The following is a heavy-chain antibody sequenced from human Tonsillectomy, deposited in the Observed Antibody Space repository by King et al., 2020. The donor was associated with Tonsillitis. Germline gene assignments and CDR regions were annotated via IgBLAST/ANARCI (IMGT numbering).Heavy chain of an antibody. CDR3: ARGYSGYITWFDP. CDR1: GGPFSGYY. Sequence: VQIQQWGAGLLKPSETLSLTCAVYGGPFSGYYWSWIRQPPGKGLEWIGEINHSGSTNYNSSLESRVTISVDTSKNQVSLKLSSVTAADTAVYYCARGYSGYITWFDPWGQGTLVTVSS. D-gene: IGHD5-12*01. J-gene: IGHJ5*02. V-gene: IGHV4-34*01. CDR2: INHSGST.